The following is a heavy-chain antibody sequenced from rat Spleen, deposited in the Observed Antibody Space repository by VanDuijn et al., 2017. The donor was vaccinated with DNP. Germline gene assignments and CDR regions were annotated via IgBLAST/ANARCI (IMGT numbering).Heavy chain of an antibody. Sequence: EVQLVESGGGLVQPGRSLKLSCAASGFTFSNYDMAWVRQAPKKGLEWVATISHDGSSTYYRDSVKGRFTVSRDNAKSSLYLQMNSLKSEDTATYYCARALWVSWYFDFWGPGTMVTVSS. CDR2: ISHDGSST. V-gene: IGHV5-7*01. J-gene: IGHJ1*01. CDR3: ARALWVSWYFDF. D-gene: IGHD1-7*01. CDR1: GFTFSNYD.